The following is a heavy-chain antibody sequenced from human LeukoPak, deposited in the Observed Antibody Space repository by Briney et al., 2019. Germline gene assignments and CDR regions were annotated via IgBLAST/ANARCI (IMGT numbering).Heavy chain of an antibody. CDR2: ISGSDGNT. V-gene: IGHV3-23*01. CDR1: EFTFRNYA. D-gene: IGHD3-10*01. Sequence: PGGSLRLSCAASEFTFRNYAMNWVRQAPGEGLEWVSAISGSDGNTYYADSVKGRFTISRDDSKNTLYLQMNRLRAEDTALYYCAKAATFYYGSDLWGRGILVAVSS. J-gene: IGHJ4*02. CDR3: AKAATFYYGSDL.